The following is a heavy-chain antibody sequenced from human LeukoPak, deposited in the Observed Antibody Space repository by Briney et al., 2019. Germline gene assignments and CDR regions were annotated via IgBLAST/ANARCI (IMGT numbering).Heavy chain of an antibody. CDR3: ARSYYCNSPYGY. D-gene: IGHD4-23*01. J-gene: IGHJ4*02. CDR2: IYYSGST. Sequence: SETLLLTCSVSGGSISCYYWSSIRQPPGKGLEWIGHIYYSGSTNYTHFLKSRVTISVDTSKNQFYLKLSSVTAADTAVYYCARSYYCNSPYGYWGQGTLVTVSS. CDR1: GGSISCYY. V-gene: IGHV4-59*01.